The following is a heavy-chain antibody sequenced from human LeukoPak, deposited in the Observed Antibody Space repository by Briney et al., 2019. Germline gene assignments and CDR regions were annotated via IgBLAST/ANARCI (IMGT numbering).Heavy chain of an antibody. J-gene: IGHJ5*02. V-gene: IGHV4-59*08. CDR2: MYYSGST. D-gene: IGHD3-16*01. CDR1: GGSISSYY. CDR3: ARHGGPRDWCDP. Sequence: PSETLSLTCTVSGGSISSYYWSWIRQPPGKGLEWIGYMYYSGSTNYNPSLKSRVTISVDTSKNQFSLKLSSVTAADTAVYYCARHGGPRDWCDPWGQGTLVTVSS.